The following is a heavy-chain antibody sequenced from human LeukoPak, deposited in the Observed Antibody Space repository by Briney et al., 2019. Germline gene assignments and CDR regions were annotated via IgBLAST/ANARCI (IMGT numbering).Heavy chain of an antibody. J-gene: IGHJ4*02. D-gene: IGHD3-3*01. Sequence: PSETLSLTCSVSGGPMTGREYFWSWIRQPPGKGLEWIGAIYHSGNTNHNPSLKSRVTISVDTSKNQFSLKLSSVTAADTAVYYCARAGENYYNFWSGHDFWGQGTLVTVSS. V-gene: IGHV4-39*07. CDR3: ARAGENYYNFWSGHDF. CDR2: IYHSGNT. CDR1: GGPMTGREYF.